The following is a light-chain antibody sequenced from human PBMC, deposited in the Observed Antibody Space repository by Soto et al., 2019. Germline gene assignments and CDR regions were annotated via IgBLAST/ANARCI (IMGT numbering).Light chain of an antibody. Sequence: DIQLTQSPSFLSASVGDRVTITCRASQAISSSLAWYQHNPGKAPKLLIYAASTLQNGVPSSFSGSGSRTEFHLTISRPQAEDFATYYCEHLYDYRYTFGQGTKVEIK. V-gene: IGKV1-9*01. CDR1: QAISSS. CDR2: AAS. J-gene: IGKJ2*01. CDR3: EHLYDYRYT.